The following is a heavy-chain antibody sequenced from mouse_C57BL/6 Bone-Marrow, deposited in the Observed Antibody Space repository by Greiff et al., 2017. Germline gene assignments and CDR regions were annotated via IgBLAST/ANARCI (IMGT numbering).Heavy chain of an antibody. CDR1: GFTFSSYA. J-gene: IGHJ1*03. D-gene: IGHD1-1*01. CDR3: ARGLRGWYFDV. V-gene: IGHV5-4*01. Sequence: EVQLVEPGGGLVKPGGSLKLSCAASGFTFSSYAMSWVRQTPEKRLEWVATISDGGSYTYYPDNVKGRFTISRDNAKNNLYLQMSHLKSEDTAMYYCARGLRGWYFDVWGTGTTVTVSS. CDR2: ISDGGSYT.